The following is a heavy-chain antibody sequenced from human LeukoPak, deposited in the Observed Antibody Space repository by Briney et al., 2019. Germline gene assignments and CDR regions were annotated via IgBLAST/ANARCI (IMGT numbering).Heavy chain of an antibody. J-gene: IGHJ6*03. Sequence: GASVKVSCKASGYSFTDFHVHGVRQAPGQGLEWVGIMNPTSGATTYAQKFQGRVTMTGDMSTSTVYMELSGLRSEDTAVYYCAREVSWTTVTTRHYFYYYMDVWGKGTTVTVSS. D-gene: IGHD4-11*01. CDR1: GYSFTDFH. CDR3: AREVSWTTVTTRHYFYYYMDV. V-gene: IGHV1-46*01. CDR2: MNPTSGAT.